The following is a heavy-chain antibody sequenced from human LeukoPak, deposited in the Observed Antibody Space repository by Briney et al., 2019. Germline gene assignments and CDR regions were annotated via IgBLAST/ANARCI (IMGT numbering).Heavy chain of an antibody. CDR2: ISSSGSTI. V-gene: IGHV3-11*01. J-gene: IGHJ4*02. CDR3: ARDRYCSGGSCYDY. D-gene: IGHD2-15*01. CDR1: GGSISSYY. Sequence: LSLTCTVSGGSISSYYWSWIRQAPGKGLEWVSYISSSGSTIYYADSVKGRFTISRDNAKNSLYLQMNSLRAEDTAVYYCARDRYCSGGSCYDYWGQGTLVTVSS.